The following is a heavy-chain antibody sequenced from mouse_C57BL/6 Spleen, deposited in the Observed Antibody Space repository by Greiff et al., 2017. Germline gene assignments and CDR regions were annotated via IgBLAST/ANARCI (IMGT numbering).Heavy chain of an antibody. D-gene: IGHD2-5*01. Sequence: DVKLQESGGGLVKPGGSLKLSCAASGFTFSDYGMHWVRQAPEKGLEWVAYISSGSSTIYYADKVKGRFTISRDNAKNTLFLQMISLRSEDTAMYYCARQTYYRNYEAWFAYWGQGTLVTVSA. CDR3: ARQTYYRNYEAWFAY. CDR2: ISSGSSTI. CDR1: GFTFSDYG. V-gene: IGHV5-17*01. J-gene: IGHJ3*01.